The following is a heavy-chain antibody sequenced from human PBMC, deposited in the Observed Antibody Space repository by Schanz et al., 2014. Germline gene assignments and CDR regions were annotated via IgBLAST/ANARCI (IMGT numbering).Heavy chain of an antibody. V-gene: IGHV1-69*09. D-gene: IGHD3-22*01. CDR1: GYTFTAYF. CDR3: ERPYDSSGNYPTPLDY. Sequence: QVLLVQSGAEVKQPGASVKVSCKASGYTFTAYFIHWVRQAPGQGLEWMGRIIPNLGSANYAQKFLGRVTITADKSTTTAYMELRSLRSEDTAVYYCERPYDSSGNYPTPLDYWGQGTLVTVSS. J-gene: IGHJ4*02. CDR2: IIPNLGSA.